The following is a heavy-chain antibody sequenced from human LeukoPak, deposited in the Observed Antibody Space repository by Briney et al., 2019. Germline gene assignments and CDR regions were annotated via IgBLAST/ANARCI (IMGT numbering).Heavy chain of an antibody. V-gene: IGHV3-64*01. CDR2: ISSNGDNT. D-gene: IGHD1-26*01. CDR1: GFTFRSYA. Sequence: QAGGSLRLSCAASGFTFRSYAMYWVRQAPGKGLEYVSAISSNGDNTYYASSVKGRFTISRDNSKNTLYLQMGSLRVEDMAVYYCARNGVGAYNWFDPWGQGTLVTVSS. J-gene: IGHJ5*02. CDR3: ARNGVGAYNWFDP.